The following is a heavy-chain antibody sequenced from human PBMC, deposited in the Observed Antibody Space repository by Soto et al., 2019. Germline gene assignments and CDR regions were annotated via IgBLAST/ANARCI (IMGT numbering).Heavy chain of an antibody. Sequence: QVQLVQSGAEVKKPGSSVKVSCKASGGTFSSYAISWVRQAPGQGLEWMGGIIPIFGTANYAQKFQGRVTVAGDQSTSIAYMELGSMRGDDAAVYYCASEVGRDTAKVGAAYWGEGTLVAVSS. CDR1: GGTFSSYA. D-gene: IGHD5-18*01. CDR2: IIPIFGTA. J-gene: IGHJ4*02. CDR3: ASEVGRDTAKVGAAY. V-gene: IGHV1-69*12.